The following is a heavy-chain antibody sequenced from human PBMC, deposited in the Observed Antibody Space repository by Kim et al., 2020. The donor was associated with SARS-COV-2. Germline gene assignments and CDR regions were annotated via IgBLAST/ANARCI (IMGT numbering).Heavy chain of an antibody. J-gene: IGHJ4*02. D-gene: IGHD3-22*01. CDR2: ISYDGSNK. CDR1: GFTFSSYG. V-gene: IGHV3-33*05. CDR3: ARALRPYSYDSSGYFDY. Sequence: GGSLRLSCAVSGFTFSSYGMHWVRQAPGKGLEWVAVISYDGSNKYYADSVKGRFTISRDNSKNTLYLQMNSLRAEDTAVYYCARALRPYSYDSSGYFDYWGQGTLVTVSS.